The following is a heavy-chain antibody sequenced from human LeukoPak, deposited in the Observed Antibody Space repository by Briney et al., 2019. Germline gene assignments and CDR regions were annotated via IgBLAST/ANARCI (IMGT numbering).Heavy chain of an antibody. V-gene: IGHV4-39*07. J-gene: IGHJ6*02. CDR1: GGSISSSSYY. CDR3: ARAESPAVAGTHYYSMDV. D-gene: IGHD6-19*01. CDR2: IYYSGST. Sequence: SETLSLTCTVFGGSISSSSYYWGWIRQPPGKGLEWIGTIYYSGSTYYNPSLKSRVTISVDKSKNQFSLKVSSVTAADTAVYYCARAESPAVAGTHYYSMDVWGQGTTVTVSS.